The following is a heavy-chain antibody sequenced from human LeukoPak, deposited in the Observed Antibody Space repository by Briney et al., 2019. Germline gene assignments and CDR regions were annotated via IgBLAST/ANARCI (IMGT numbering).Heavy chain of an antibody. Sequence: GSSAEVSCKASGGTFSSYAISWVRQAPGQGLEWMGGIIPIFGTANYAQKFQGRVTITTDESTSTAYMELSSLRSEDTAVYYCARTAYYYDSSGYSDYWGQGTLVTVSS. V-gene: IGHV1-69*05. D-gene: IGHD3-22*01. CDR2: IIPIFGTA. J-gene: IGHJ4*02. CDR1: GGTFSSYA. CDR3: ARTAYYYDSSGYSDY.